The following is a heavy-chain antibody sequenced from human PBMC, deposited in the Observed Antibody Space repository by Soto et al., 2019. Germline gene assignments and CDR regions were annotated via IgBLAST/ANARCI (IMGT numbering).Heavy chain of an antibody. J-gene: IGHJ4*02. Sequence: EVQLVESGGGLVQPGGSLRLSCAASGFTFSSYWMGWVRQAPGKGLEWVANIKPDGSAKYYVDSVKGRFTISRNNAKNASYLQMDSLRAEDAAVYYCAVRGIGGSYYGGAYWGQGTPVTIS. CDR3: AVRGIGGSYYGGAY. CDR2: IKPDGSAK. CDR1: GFTFSSYW. V-gene: IGHV3-7*01. D-gene: IGHD3-3*01.